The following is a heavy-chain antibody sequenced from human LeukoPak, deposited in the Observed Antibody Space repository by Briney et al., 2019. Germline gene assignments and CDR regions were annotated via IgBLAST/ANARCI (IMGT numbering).Heavy chain of an antibody. V-gene: IGHV3-48*03. J-gene: IGHJ4*02. CDR3: ARGPPNYFDSSGYFYL. Sequence: GGSLRLSCAASGFTFRNYEMNWVRQAPGKGLEWVSYISSSGGAIYFADSVKGRFTISRDTTKNSLYLQMNSLRAADTGVYYCARGPPNYFDSSGYFYLWGQGTLVTVSS. CDR1: GFTFRNYE. CDR2: ISSSGGAI. D-gene: IGHD3-22*01.